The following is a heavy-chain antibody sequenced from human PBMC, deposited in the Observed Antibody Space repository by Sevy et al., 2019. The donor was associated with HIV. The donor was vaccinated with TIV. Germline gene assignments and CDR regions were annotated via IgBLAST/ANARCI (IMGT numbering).Heavy chain of an antibody. Sequence: GGSLRLSCAASGFTFSSYAMHWVRQAPGKGLEWVAVISYDGSNKYYADSVKGRFTISRDNSKNTLYLQMNSLRAEDTAVYYCARDPDYYGSGSGGFDYWGQGTLVTVSS. V-gene: IGHV3-30*04. J-gene: IGHJ4*02. CDR1: GFTFSSYA. CDR3: ARDPDYYGSGSGGFDY. D-gene: IGHD3-10*01. CDR2: ISYDGSNK.